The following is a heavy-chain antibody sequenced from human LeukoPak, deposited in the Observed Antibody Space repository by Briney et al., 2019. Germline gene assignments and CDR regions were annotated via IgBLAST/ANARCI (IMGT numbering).Heavy chain of an antibody. V-gene: IGHV4-59*08. J-gene: IGHJ4*02. CDR3: ARRAFSGSFRFDY. CDR2: IYYSGST. Sequence: PSETLSLTCTVSGGSISSYYGSWIRQPPGKGLEWIGYIYYSGSTNYNPSLKSRVTISVDTSKNQFSLKLSSVTAADTAVYYCARRAFSGSFRFDYWGQGTLVTVSS. CDR1: GGSISSYY. D-gene: IGHD1-26*01.